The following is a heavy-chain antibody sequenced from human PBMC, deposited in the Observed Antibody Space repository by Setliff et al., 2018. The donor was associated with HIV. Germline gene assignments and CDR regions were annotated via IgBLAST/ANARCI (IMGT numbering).Heavy chain of an antibody. CDR2: ISYDGSNK. V-gene: IGHV3-30*19. CDR1: GFTFKSYG. Sequence: GGSLRLSCAASGFTFKSYGMHWVRQAPGKGLEWVALISYDGSNKYYADSVKGRFTISRDNSKNTLYLQMNSLRAEDTAVYYCARVAETRGYSYDYRLYYYGMDVWGQGTTVTVSS. D-gene: IGHD5-18*01. J-gene: IGHJ6*02. CDR3: ARVAETRGYSYDYRLYYYGMDV.